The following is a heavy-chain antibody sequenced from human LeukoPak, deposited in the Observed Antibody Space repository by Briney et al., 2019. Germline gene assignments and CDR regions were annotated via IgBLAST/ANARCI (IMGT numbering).Heavy chain of an antibody. Sequence: SETLSLTCTVSGGSISSYYWSWIRQPPGKGLEWIGYIYYSGSTNYNPSLKSRVTISVDTSKNQFSLKLSSVTAADTAVYYCARAFYGSGSYYRVWGQGTLVTVSS. J-gene: IGHJ4*02. V-gene: IGHV4-59*12. D-gene: IGHD3-10*01. CDR1: GGSISSYY. CDR2: IYYSGST. CDR3: ARAFYGSGSYYRV.